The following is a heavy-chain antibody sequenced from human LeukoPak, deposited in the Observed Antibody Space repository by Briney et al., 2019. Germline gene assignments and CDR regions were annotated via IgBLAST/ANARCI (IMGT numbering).Heavy chain of an antibody. D-gene: IGHD1-26*01. J-gene: IGHJ4*02. Sequence: GGSLRLSCAASGFTFSSYWMSWVRQAPGKGLEWVANIKQDGSEKYYVDSVKGRFTISRDSSKNTLYLQMNSLRAEDTALYYCAKGREAYSGSYTPFDYWGQGTLVTVSS. CDR3: AKGREAYSGSYTPFDY. CDR1: GFTFSSYW. V-gene: IGHV3-7*03. CDR2: IKQDGSEK.